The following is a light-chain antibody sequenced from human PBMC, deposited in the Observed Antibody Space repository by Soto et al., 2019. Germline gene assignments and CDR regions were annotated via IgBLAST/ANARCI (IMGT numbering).Light chain of an antibody. J-gene: IGKJ2*01. CDR3: QEYSRYSNT. CDR1: QDINIW. CDR2: KAS. Sequence: DIQMTQSPSTLSASVGDRVTITCRASQDINIWLAWYQQKPGKAPKLLIYKASTLERGVPSRFIGSGTGTDFTLAISSLQPDEFATYYCQEYSRYSNTFGQGTRLDIK. V-gene: IGKV1-5*03.